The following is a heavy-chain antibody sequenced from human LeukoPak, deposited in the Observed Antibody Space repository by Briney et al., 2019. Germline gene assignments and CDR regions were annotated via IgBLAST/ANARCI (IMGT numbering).Heavy chain of an antibody. CDR2: INTDGRTT. CDR3: ARIEDRGAAFDS. Sequence: GGSLRLSCAVSGFTFSSYWMHWVRQVPGEGLVWVSRINTDGRTTTYADSVKGRFTISRDNAKNMLYLQMNSLRAEDTAVYYCARIEDRGAAFDSWGQGTLVTVSS. D-gene: IGHD3-22*01. J-gene: IGHJ4*02. V-gene: IGHV3-74*01. CDR1: GFTFSSYW.